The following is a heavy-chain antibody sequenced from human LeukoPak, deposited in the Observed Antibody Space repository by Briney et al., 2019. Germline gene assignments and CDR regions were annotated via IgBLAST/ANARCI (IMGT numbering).Heavy chain of an antibody. V-gene: IGHV3-30*02. D-gene: IGHD4-11*01. CDR2: IRYDGSNK. Sequence: GGSLRLSCAASGFTFSSYGMHWVRQAPGKGLEWVAFIRYDGSNKYYADSVKGRFTISRDNSKNTLYLQMNSLRAGDTAVYYCARDAERIRTTDGFDVWAQGKMVTVSS. J-gene: IGHJ3*01. CDR1: GFTFSSYG. CDR3: ARDAERIRTTDGFDV.